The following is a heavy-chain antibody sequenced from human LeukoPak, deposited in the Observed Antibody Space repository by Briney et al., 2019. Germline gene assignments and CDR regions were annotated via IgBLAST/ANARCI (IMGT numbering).Heavy chain of an antibody. Sequence: GESLKISCKGSGYSFPNYWIAWVRQMPGKGLEGMGIIYIGDSDTRYSPSFQGQVTISADKSISTAYLQWSSLKASDTAMYYCARQSGTIASGVTDYWGQGTLVTVSS. D-gene: IGHD6-13*01. CDR1: GYSFPNYW. CDR2: IYIGDSDT. J-gene: IGHJ4*02. V-gene: IGHV5-51*01. CDR3: ARQSGTIASGVTDY.